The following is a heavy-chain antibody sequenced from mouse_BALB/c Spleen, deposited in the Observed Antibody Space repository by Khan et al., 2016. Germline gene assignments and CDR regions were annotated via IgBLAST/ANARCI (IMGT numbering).Heavy chain of an antibody. CDR1: GYTFTSYY. Sequence: QVQLKESGPELVKPGASVRISCKASGYTFTSYYIHWVKQRPGQGLEWIGWIYPGNVNTKYNEKFKGKATLTADKSSSTAYMQLSSLTSEDSAVDFCARGGLRRGYYFDYWGQGTTLTVSS. CDR3: ARGGLRRGYYFDY. CDR2: IYPGNVNT. J-gene: IGHJ2*01. V-gene: IGHV1S56*01. D-gene: IGHD2-4*01.